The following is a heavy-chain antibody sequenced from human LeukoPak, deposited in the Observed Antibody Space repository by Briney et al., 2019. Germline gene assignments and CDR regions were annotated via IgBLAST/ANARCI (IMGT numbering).Heavy chain of an antibody. V-gene: IGHV3-66*01. CDR1: GFTFSSYE. Sequence: GGSLRLSCAASGFTFSSYEMNWVRQAPGKGLEWVSEIYSDGSTYYAASVKGRFTISRDNAKNSLYLQMNSLRAEDTAVYYCARDPITSYWYFDLWGRGTLVTVSS. CDR2: IYSDGST. J-gene: IGHJ2*01. D-gene: IGHD3-10*01. CDR3: ARDPITSYWYFDL.